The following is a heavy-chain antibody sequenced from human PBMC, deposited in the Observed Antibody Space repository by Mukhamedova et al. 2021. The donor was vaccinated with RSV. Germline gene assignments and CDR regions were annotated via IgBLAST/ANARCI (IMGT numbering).Heavy chain of an antibody. CDR2: INPITGGT. J-gene: IGHJ5*02. D-gene: IGHD5-24*01. CDR3: ARDAGRGKRYNYFDP. Sequence: IHWLRQAPGQGLEWMGWINPITGGTISSEKFQGRVTMTTATSINTVYMELSRVRSDDTAVYYCARDAGRGKRYNYFDPWGQGTLV. V-gene: IGHV1-2*02.